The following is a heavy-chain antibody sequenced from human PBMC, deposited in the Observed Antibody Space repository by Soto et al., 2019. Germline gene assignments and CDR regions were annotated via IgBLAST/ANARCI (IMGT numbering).Heavy chain of an antibody. D-gene: IGHD3-22*01. Sequence: QVQLVQSGAEVKKPGSSVKVSCKASGGTFSSYTISWVRQAPGQGLEWMGRIIPILGIANYAQKFQGRVMITADKSTSTAYMELSSLRSEDTAVYYCARDPSHYYDSSGSDYWGQGTLVTVSS. CDR1: GGTFSSYT. J-gene: IGHJ4*02. CDR3: ARDPSHYYDSSGSDY. V-gene: IGHV1-69*08. CDR2: IIPILGIA.